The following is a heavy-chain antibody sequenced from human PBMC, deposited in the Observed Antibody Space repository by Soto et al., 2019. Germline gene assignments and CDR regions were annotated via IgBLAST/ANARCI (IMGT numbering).Heavy chain of an antibody. V-gene: IGHV3-30*18. J-gene: IGHJ5*02. Sequence: QVQLVESGGGVVQPGRSLRLSCAASGFTFSSYGMHWVRQAPGKGLEWVAVISYDGSNKYYTDCVKGRFTISRDNSKNALYLQMNSLRAEDTAVYYCAKDYGYCSGGSCYSSGWFDPWGQGTLVTVSS. CDR3: AKDYGYCSGGSCYSSGWFDP. CDR2: ISYDGSNK. D-gene: IGHD2-15*01. CDR1: GFTFSSYG.